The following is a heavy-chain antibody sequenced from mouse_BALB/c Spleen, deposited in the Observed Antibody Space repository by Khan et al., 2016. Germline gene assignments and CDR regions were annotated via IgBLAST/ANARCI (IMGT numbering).Heavy chain of an antibody. D-gene: IGHD1-1*01. V-gene: IGHV1-26*01. CDR2: VNPNNGGT. CDR1: GYSFTGYY. Sequence: VQLQQPGPDLVKPGASVKISCKASGYSFTGYYIYWVKQSHGKSLEWIGRVNPNNGGTSYNQKFTGKAVLTIDKSSTTAYMELRSLTSEDSAVYYCLRDAMDYWGQGTSVTVSS. J-gene: IGHJ4*01. CDR3: LRDAMDY.